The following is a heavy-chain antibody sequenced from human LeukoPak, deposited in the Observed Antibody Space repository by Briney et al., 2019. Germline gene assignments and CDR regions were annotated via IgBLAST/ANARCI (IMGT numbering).Heavy chain of an antibody. CDR2: IYYSGSA. J-gene: IGHJ3*02. CDR1: GGSIRSYY. V-gene: IGHV4-59*01. CDR3: ARDRDDAFDI. Sequence: PSETLSLTCTVSGGSIRSYYWNWIRQPPGKGLEWIGYIYYSGSANYNPSLKSRVTISLDTSKNQFSLKLSSVTAADTAVYYCARDRDDAFDIWGQGTMVAVSS.